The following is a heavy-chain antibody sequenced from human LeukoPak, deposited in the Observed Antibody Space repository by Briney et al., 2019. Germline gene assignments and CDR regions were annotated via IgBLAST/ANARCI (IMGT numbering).Heavy chain of an antibody. CDR3: ARRPGSGWYGYYYYMDV. D-gene: IGHD6-19*01. Sequence: SETLSLTCAVDGGSFSGYYWSWIRQPPGKGLEWIGKINHSGSTNYNPSLKSRVTISVDTSKNQFSLKLSSVTAADTAVYYCARRPGSGWYGYYYYMDVWGKGTTVTISS. V-gene: IGHV4-34*01. CDR1: GGSFSGYY. J-gene: IGHJ6*03. CDR2: INHSGST.